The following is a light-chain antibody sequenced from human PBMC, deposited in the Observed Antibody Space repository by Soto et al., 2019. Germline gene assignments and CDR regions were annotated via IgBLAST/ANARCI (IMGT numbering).Light chain of an antibody. J-gene: IGLJ1*01. Sequence: QSVLTQPASVSGSPGQSITISCTGTSSDVGGYNYVSWYQQHPGKAPKLMIYDVSNRPSGVSNRFSGSKSGNTASLTISGLQAKDEADYYCSSYTSSSTLGFGTGTKVTVL. V-gene: IGLV2-14*01. CDR3: SSYTSSSTLG. CDR2: DVS. CDR1: SSDVGGYNY.